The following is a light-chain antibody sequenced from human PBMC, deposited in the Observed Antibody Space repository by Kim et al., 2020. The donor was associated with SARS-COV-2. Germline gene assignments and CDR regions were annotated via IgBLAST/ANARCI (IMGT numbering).Light chain of an antibody. CDR1: SSNIGSNY. J-gene: IGLJ1*01. V-gene: IGLV1-47*01. Sequence: ELTQPPSASGTPGQRVTISCSGSSSNIGSNYVYWYQQLPGTAPKLLIYRNNQRPSGVPDRFSGSKSGTSASLAISGLQSEDEADYYCAAWDDSLNGPVFGTGTKVTVL. CDR3: AAWDDSLNGPV. CDR2: RNN.